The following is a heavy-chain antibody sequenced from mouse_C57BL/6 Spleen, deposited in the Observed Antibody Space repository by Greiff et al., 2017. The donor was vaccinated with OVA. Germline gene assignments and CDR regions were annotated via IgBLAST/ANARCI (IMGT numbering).Heavy chain of an antibody. CDR2: ISGGGGNT. CDR1: GFTFSSYT. J-gene: IGHJ1*03. CDR3: ARWDWDFDG. Sequence: EVKLMESGGGLVKPGGSLKLSCAASGFTFSSYTMSWVRQTPEKRLEWVATISGGGGNTYYPDSVKGRFTISRDNAKNTLYLQMSSLGSEDTALYYCARWDWDFDGWGTGTTVTVSS. V-gene: IGHV5-9*01.